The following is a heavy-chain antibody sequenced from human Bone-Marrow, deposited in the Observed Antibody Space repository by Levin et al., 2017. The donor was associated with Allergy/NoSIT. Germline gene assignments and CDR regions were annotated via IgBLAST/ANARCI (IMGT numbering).Heavy chain of an antibody. Sequence: GGSLRLSCKVSGKSLSASSMHWVRQAPGKGLEWIGSLDSQDGEIMYAQKFQGRVTMTEDTSTDTAYMELSSLRSEDTAVYYCATDGVRDDYFGMDVWGQGTTLTVSS. CDR3: ATDGVRDDYFGMDV. J-gene: IGHJ6*02. CDR2: LDSQDGEI. V-gene: IGHV1-24*01. D-gene: IGHD2-8*01. CDR1: GKSLSASS.